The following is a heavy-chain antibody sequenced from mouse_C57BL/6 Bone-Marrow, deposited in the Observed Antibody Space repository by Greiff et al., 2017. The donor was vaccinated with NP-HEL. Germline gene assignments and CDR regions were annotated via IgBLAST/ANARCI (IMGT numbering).Heavy chain of an antibody. CDR3: ARSYYYGYYYAMDY. V-gene: IGHV1-50*01. D-gene: IGHD1-1*01. CDR2: IDPSDSYT. J-gene: IGHJ4*01. Sequence: QVQLQQPGAELVKPGASVKLSCKASGYTFTSYWMQWVKQRPGQGLEWIGEIDPSDSYTNYNQKFKGTATLTVDTSSSTAYMQLSSLTSEDSAVYYCARSYYYGYYYAMDYWGQGTSVTVSS. CDR1: GYTFTSYW.